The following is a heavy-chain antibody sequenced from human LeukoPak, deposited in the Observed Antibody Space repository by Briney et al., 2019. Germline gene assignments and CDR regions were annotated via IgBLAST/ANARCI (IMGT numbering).Heavy chain of an antibody. V-gene: IGHV3-11*04. CDR2: ISNSGSTI. Sequence: LSLTCAVYGGSFSGYYWSWIRQPPGKGLEWVSYISNSGSTIYYADSLKGRFTVSRDNAKNSLYLQMNSLRPEDTAVYYCAKDQFKPSGITMLRGVRGYYYNMDVWGKGTTVTISS. D-gene: IGHD3-10*01. CDR3: AKDQFKPSGITMLRGVRGYYYNMDV. CDR1: GGSFSGYY. J-gene: IGHJ6*04.